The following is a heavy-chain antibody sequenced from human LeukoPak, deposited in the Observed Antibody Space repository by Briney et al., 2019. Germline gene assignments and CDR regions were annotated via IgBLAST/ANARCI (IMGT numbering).Heavy chain of an antibody. D-gene: IGHD6-13*01. V-gene: IGHV1-69*04. J-gene: IGHJ3*02. CDR1: GGTFSSYA. Sequence: SVKVSCKASGGTFSSYAISWVRQAPGQGLEWMGRIIPILGIANYAQKFQGRVTITADKSTSTAYMELSSLRSEDTAVYYCARFYSSWYEVVDAFDIWGQGTMVTVSS. CDR2: IIPILGIA. CDR3: ARFYSSWYEVVDAFDI.